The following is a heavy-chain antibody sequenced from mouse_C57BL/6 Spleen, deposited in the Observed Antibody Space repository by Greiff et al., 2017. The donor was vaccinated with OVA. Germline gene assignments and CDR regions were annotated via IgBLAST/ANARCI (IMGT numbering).Heavy chain of an antibody. CDR2: IDPSDSYT. D-gene: IGHD1-1*01. J-gene: IGHJ2*01. CDR1: GYTFTSYW. Sequence: VQLQQPGAELVMPGASVKLSCKASGYTFTSYWMHWVKQRPGQGLEWIGEIDPSDSYTNYNQKFKGKSTLTVDKSSSTAYMQLSSLTSEDSAVYYCARSGYYGSSFDYWGQGTTLTVSS. V-gene: IGHV1-69*01. CDR3: ARSGYYGSSFDY.